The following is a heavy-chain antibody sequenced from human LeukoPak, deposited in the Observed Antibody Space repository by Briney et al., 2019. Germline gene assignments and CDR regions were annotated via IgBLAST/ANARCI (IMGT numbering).Heavy chain of an antibody. D-gene: IGHD2-15*01. V-gene: IGHV3-7*04. CDR3: ARDIVVVVASVYHYYGMDV. Sequence: GGSLRLSCAASGFTFSSYSMNWVRQAPGKGLEWVANIKEDGSEKYSVDSVKGRFTISRDNAKKSLYLQMNSLRAEDTAVYYCARDIVVVVASVYHYYGMDVWGQGTTVTVSS. CDR2: IKEDGSEK. J-gene: IGHJ6*02. CDR1: GFTFSSYS.